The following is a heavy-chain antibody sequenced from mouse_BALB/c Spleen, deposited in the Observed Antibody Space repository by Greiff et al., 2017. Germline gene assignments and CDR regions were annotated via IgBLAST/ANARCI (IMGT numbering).Heavy chain of an antibody. J-gene: IGHJ4*01. D-gene: IGHD1-1*02. CDR1: GFTFSSYA. CDR2: ISSGGSYT. V-gene: IGHV5-9-4*01. Sequence: EVKLVESGGGLVKPGGSLKLSCAASGFTFSSYAMSWVRQSPEKRLEWVAEISSGGSYTYYPDTVTGRFTISRDNAKNTLYLEMSSLRSEDTAMYYCARTGGKNYAMDYWGQGTSVTVSS. CDR3: ARTGGKNYAMDY.